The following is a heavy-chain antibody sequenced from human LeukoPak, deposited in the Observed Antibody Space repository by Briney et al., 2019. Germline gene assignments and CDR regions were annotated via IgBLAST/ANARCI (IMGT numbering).Heavy chain of an antibody. Sequence: PGGSLRLSCAASGFTFSSYSMNWVRQAPGKGLEWVSSISSSSSYIYYADSVKGRFTISRDNAKNSLYLQMNSLRAEDTAVYYCARALHSSSSRGLDPNFDYWGQGTLVTVSS. D-gene: IGHD6-6*01. CDR3: ARALHSSSSRGLDPNFDY. CDR1: GFTFSSYS. J-gene: IGHJ4*02. CDR2: ISSSSSYI. V-gene: IGHV3-21*01.